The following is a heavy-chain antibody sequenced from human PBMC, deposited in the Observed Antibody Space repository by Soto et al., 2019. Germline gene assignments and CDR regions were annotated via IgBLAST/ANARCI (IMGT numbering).Heavy chain of an antibody. D-gene: IGHD3-10*01. CDR1: CSAYSIDG. J-gene: IGHJ6*02. CDR3: SRENGATDHLFPIDV. V-gene: IGHV1-18*04. CDR2: ISTYNGHT. Sequence: GVLAPGSCTAACSAYSIDGDSWVRQPHAQGLEWMGWISTYNGHTNYAQRDQSRVTMTTDTSTYAVYVELRSLRSDDTDIYYCSRENGATDHLFPIDVWGQGTTVTVSS.